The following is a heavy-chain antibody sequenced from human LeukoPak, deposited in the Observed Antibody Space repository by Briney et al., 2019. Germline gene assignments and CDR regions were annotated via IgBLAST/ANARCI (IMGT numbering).Heavy chain of an antibody. CDR3: ARGVLGSWYVRDWFDP. CDR2: IYYSGST. J-gene: IGHJ5*02. D-gene: IGHD6-13*01. Sequence: SETLSLTCTVSGGSISSSSYYWGWIRQPPGKGLEWIGSIYYSGSTYYNPSLKSRVTISVDTSKNQFSLKLSSVTAADTAVYYCARGVLGSWYVRDWFDPWGQGTLVTVSS. CDR1: GGSISSSSYY. V-gene: IGHV4-39*01.